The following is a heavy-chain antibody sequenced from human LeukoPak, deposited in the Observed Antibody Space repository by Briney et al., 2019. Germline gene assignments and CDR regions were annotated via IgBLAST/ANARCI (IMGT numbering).Heavy chain of an antibody. CDR3: ARGADILTGYFDY. D-gene: IGHD3-9*01. CDR2: IYHSGST. CDR1: GGSISSGGYS. J-gene: IGHJ4*02. V-gene: IGHV4-30-2*01. Sequence: TLSLTCAVSGGSISSGGYSWSWIRQPPGKGLEWIGYIYHSGSTYYNPSLKSRVTISVDRSKNQSSLKLSSVTAADTAVYYCARGADILTGYFDYWGQGTLVTVSS.